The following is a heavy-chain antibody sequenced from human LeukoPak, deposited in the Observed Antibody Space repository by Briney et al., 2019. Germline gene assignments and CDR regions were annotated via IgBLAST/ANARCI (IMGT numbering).Heavy chain of an antibody. J-gene: IGHJ4*02. CDR1: GFTFSSFS. Sequence: GGSLRLSCAASGFTFSSFSMNWVRQAPGKGLEWVSYISSGSSTIYYADSVKGRFTISRDNAKNSLYLQMNSLRAEDTAVCYCARDKIKGYWGQGTLVTVSS. V-gene: IGHV3-48*04. CDR2: ISSGSSTI. CDR3: ARDKIKGY.